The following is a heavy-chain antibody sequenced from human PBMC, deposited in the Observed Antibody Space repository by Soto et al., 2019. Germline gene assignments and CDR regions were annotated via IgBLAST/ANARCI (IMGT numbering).Heavy chain of an antibody. J-gene: IGHJ5*02. D-gene: IGHD5-18*01. CDR2: MNPNSGNT. CDR1: GYTCTSYD. V-gene: IGHV1-8*01. Sequence: QVQLVQSGAEVKKPGASVKVSCKASGYTCTSYDINWVLLATGQGLEWMGWMNPNSGNTAYAQKCQGRVTMTRNTSIGTAYLELSSLRAEDTSLYYCIRLNQGYAVAWGQGTLVTVSS. CDR3: IRLNQGYAVA.